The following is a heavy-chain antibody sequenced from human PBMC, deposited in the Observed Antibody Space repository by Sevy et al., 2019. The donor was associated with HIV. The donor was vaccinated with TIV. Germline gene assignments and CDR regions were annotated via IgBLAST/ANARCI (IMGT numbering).Heavy chain of an antibody. Sequence: GGSLRLSCAASGFTFDDYAMHWVRQPPGKGLEWVSGLSWNSGTIGYADSVRGRFTISRDNAKNSLYLQMNSLRTDDTAFYYCARGLRPGAGTWGAFDIWGQGTMVTVSS. V-gene: IGHV3-9*01. D-gene: IGHD1-7*01. CDR1: GFTFDDYA. J-gene: IGHJ3*02. CDR2: LSWNSGTI. CDR3: ARGLRPGAGTWGAFDI.